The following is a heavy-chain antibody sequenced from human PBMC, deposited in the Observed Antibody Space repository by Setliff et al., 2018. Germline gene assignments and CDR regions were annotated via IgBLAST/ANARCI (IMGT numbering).Heavy chain of an antibody. Sequence: SETLSLTCAVSTYSISRGYFWGWIRQSPGRGLEWIGSISHTGETTYNPSVTSRVTISLDTSKNHFPLTLNSVTAADTAVYYCAKDVGRGSGYYYYTDVWGKGTTVTVSS. CDR1: TYSISRGYF. V-gene: IGHV4-38-2*02. CDR3: AKDVGRGSGYYYYTDV. J-gene: IGHJ6*03. CDR2: ISHTGET. D-gene: IGHD2-15*01.